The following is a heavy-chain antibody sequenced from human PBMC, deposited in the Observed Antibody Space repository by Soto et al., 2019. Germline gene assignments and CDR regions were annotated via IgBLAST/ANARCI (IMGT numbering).Heavy chain of an antibody. CDR2: INQDGSEK. V-gene: IGHV3-7*05. Sequence: GGSLRLSCGASGFTFRTYWLSWVRQVPGKGLEWVANINQDGSEKNYVDSVKGRFTISRDNAKNSLYLQMSSLRAEDTALYYCARDGSTSWYSYDYHGMDGWGQRTTVTVSS. CDR1: GFTFRTYW. J-gene: IGHJ6*02. CDR3: ARDGSTSWYSYDYHGMDG. D-gene: IGHD5-18*01.